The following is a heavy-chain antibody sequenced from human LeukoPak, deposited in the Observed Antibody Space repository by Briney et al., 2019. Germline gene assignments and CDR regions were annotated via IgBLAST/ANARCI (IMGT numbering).Heavy chain of an antibody. D-gene: IGHD4-17*01. Sequence: GGSLRLSCAASGFTFSSYSMNWVRQAPGKGLEWVSYISSSSSIYYADSVKGRFTISRDNAKNSLYLQMNSLRVEDTAVYYCAREDLDYGDPVDWGQGTLVTVSS. CDR1: GFTFSSYS. J-gene: IGHJ4*02. V-gene: IGHV3-48*04. CDR3: AREDLDYGDPVD. CDR2: ISSSSSI.